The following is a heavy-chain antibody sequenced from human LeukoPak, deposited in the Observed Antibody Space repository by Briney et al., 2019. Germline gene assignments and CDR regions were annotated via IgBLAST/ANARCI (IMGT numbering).Heavy chain of an antibody. J-gene: IGHJ6*03. CDR1: GFTFSSYS. CDR2: ISSSSSYI. V-gene: IGHV3-21*01. D-gene: IGHD6-13*01. CDR3: ARGFIAAAWDYMDV. Sequence: GSLRLSCAASGFTFSSYSMNWVSQAPGKGLEWVSSISSSSSYIYYADSVKGRFTISRDNAKNSLYLQMNSLRAEDKAVYYCARGFIAAAWDYMDVWGKGTTVTVSS.